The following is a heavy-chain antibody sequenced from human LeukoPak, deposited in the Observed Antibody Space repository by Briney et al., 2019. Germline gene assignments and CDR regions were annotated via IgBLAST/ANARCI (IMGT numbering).Heavy chain of an antibody. Sequence: ASVTVSCTASGYTFTSYYMHWVRQAPGQGLEWMGIINPSGGSTSYAQRFQGRVTMTRDTSTSTVYMELSSLRSEDTAVYYCARANRDIVAPLEYWGQGTLVTVSS. V-gene: IGHV1-46*01. D-gene: IGHD5-12*01. CDR1: GYTFTSYY. J-gene: IGHJ4*02. CDR3: ARANRDIVAPLEY. CDR2: INPSGGST.